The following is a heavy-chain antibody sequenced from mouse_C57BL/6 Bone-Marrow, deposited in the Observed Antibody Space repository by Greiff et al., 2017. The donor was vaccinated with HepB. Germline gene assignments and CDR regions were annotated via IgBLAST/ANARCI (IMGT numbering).Heavy chain of an antibody. J-gene: IGHJ3*01. CDR1: GYTFTEYT. CDR3: ARHEDRSGPRERRLVWVAY. Sequence: QVQLQQSGAELVKPGASVKLSCKASGYTFTEYTIHWVKQRSGQGLEWIGWFYPGSGSIKYNEKFKDKATLTADKSSSTAYMELSSLTSEDSAVYFCARHEDRSGPRERRLVWVAYWGQRTLVSVSA. CDR2: FYPGSGSI. V-gene: IGHV1-62-2*01. D-gene: IGHD3-2*02.